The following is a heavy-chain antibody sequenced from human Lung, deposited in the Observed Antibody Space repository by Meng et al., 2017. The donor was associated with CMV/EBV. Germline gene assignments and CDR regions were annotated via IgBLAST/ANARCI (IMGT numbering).Heavy chain of an antibody. CDR1: GFTFSSYW. J-gene: IGHJ6*02. D-gene: IGHD6-19*01. CDR3: ANVSGIAVAGTLGFGYYYYGMDF. V-gene: IGHV3-7*01. CDR2: IKQDGSEK. Sequence: GESLKISCAASGFTFSSYWMSWVRQAPGGGLEWVTNIKQDGSEKYYVDSVKGRFTISRDNAKNSLYLQMNSLRAEDTAVYYCANVSGIAVAGTLGFGYYYYGMDFWGQGXTVTVSS.